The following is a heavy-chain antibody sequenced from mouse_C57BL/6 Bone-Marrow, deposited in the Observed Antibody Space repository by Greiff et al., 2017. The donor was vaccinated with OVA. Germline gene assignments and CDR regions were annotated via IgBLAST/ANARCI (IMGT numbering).Heavy chain of an antibody. Sequence: VQLQQSGPELVKPGASVKISCKASGYAFSSSWMNWVKQRPGKGLEWIGRIYPGDGDTNYNGKFKGKATLTADKSSSTAYMQLSSLTSEDSAVYFCAIPLYYYGSSYGYFDVWGTGTTVTVSS. J-gene: IGHJ1*03. D-gene: IGHD1-1*01. CDR2: IYPGDGDT. CDR1: GYAFSSSW. CDR3: AIPLYYYGSSYGYFDV. V-gene: IGHV1-82*01.